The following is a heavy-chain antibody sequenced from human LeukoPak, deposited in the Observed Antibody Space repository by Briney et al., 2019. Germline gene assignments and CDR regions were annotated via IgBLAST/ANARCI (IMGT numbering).Heavy chain of an antibody. V-gene: IGHV1-2*06. Sequence: ASVKVSCKASGYTFTGYYMHWVRQAPGQGLEWMGRINPNSGGTNYAQKFQGRVTMTRDTSISTAYMELSRLRSDDTAVYYCASIFSRVPATATHYDYWGQGTLATVSS. CDR3: ASIFSRVPATATHYDY. D-gene: IGHD2-2*01. CDR1: GYTFTGYY. CDR2: INPNSGGT. J-gene: IGHJ4*02.